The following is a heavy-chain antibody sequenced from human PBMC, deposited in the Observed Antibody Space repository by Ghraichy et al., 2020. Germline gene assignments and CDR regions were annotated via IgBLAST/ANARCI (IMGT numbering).Heavy chain of an antibody. D-gene: IGHD1-26*01. V-gene: IGHV1-69*10. CDR2: IIPIHGIA. CDR1: GSTFSSYA. CDR3: ARIGALWDY. J-gene: IGHJ4*02. Sequence: SVKVSCKASGSTFSSYAFSWVRQAPGQGLEWMGGIIPIHGIAKYAQKFQGRVTITADKSTLSGYMELSGLRSDDTAMYYCARIGALWDYWGQGTLVTVSS.